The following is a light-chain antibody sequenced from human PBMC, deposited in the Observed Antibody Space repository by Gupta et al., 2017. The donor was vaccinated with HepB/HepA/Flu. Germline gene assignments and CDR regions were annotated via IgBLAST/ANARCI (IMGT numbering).Light chain of an antibody. CDR2: DSN. CDR1: SSNIGTPYD. Sequence: SVLTQPHSLSGAPGQRVTISCTGSSSNIGTPYDIHWYQQLPGTAPKLIMYDSNNRPSGVPNRFSGSKSGTSASLAITGLQAEDEADYYCQSFDSSLSAWVFGGGTKLTVL. CDR3: QSFDSSLSAWV. J-gene: IGLJ3*02. V-gene: IGLV1-40*01.